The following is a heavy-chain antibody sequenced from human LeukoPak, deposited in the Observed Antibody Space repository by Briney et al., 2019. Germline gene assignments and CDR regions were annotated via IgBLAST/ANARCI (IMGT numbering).Heavy chain of an antibody. CDR3: ARTLAY. Sequence: PGGSLRLSCAASGFTFSSYEMNWVRQAPGKGLEWVSYISSSGSPIYYADSVKGRFTVSRDNAKNSLYPQMSSLRAEDTAVYYCARTLAYWGQGTLVAVSS. J-gene: IGHJ4*02. CDR2: ISSSGSPI. CDR1: GFTFSSYE. D-gene: IGHD6-13*01. V-gene: IGHV3-48*03.